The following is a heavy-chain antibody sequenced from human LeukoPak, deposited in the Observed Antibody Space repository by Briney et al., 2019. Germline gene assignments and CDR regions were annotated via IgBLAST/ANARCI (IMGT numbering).Heavy chain of an antibody. V-gene: IGHV3-66*01. CDR2: IYSRGST. J-gene: IGHJ6*03. D-gene: IGHD4-17*01. Sequence: GSLKLSCSASGFTLRSNYISWVRQAPGKGLEWVPGIYSRGSTYYADSVKGRFTISRDNSKNTLYLQMNSLRAEDTAVYYCARMTTVTQAGARYYYYYYMDVWGKGTTVTISS. CDR1: GFTLRSNY. CDR3: ARMTTVTQAGARYYYYYYMDV.